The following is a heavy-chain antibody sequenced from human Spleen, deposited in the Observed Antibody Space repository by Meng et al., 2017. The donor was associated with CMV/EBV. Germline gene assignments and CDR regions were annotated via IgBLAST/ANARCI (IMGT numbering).Heavy chain of an antibody. J-gene: IGHJ6*02. V-gene: IGHV3-15*01. CDR3: TTDRHYYGSGPLSGYYYDMDV. CDR2: IKSKTDGGTT. CDR1: GFTFSSYA. D-gene: IGHD3-10*01. Sequence: GESLKISCAASGFTFSSYAMTWVRQAPGKGLEWVGRIKSKTDGGTTDYAAPVKGRFTISRDDSKTSLYLQMNSLKTEDTTLYYCTTDRHYYGSGPLSGYYYDMDVWGQGTTVTVSS.